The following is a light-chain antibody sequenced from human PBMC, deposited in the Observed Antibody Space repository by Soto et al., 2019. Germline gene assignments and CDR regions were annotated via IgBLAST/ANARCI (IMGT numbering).Light chain of an antibody. CDR3: QQSYDTPLT. V-gene: IGKV1-39*01. J-gene: IGKJ4*01. CDR1: QSISRY. Sequence: DIQMTQSPSSLSASVGDRVTITCRASQSISRYLKWYQQRPGKAPDLLIYATSSLQIGVPSRFSSSGSGTDFNLTISSLQPEDFATYYCQQSYDTPLTFGGGTKVEIK. CDR2: ATS.